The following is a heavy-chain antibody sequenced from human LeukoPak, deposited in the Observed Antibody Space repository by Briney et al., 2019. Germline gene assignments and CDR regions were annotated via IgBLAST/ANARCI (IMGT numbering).Heavy chain of an antibody. J-gene: IGHJ6*03. D-gene: IGHD1-26*01. CDR1: GYSFTSYW. Sequence: ESLKISCKGSGYSFTSYWIGWVRQMPGKGLEWMGIIYPGDSDTRYSPSFQGQVTTSADKSISTAYLQWSSLKASDTAMYYCATSGSYQTRYYYYYMDVWGKGTTVTVSS. CDR3: ATSGSYQTRYYYYYMDV. V-gene: IGHV5-51*01. CDR2: IYPGDSDT.